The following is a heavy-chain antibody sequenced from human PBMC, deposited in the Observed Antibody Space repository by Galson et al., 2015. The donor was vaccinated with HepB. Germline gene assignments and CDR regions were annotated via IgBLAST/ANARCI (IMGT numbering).Heavy chain of an antibody. CDR3: ANWTPSNWFDP. Sequence: SVKVSCKASGGAFNSYTISWVRQAPGQGLEWMGEIIPILEMANYAQKFQDRMTITADKSTSTAFMELSSLRSDDTALYYCANWTPSNWFDPWGQGTLVTVSS. J-gene: IGHJ5*02. V-gene: IGHV1-69*10. CDR2: IIPILEMA. CDR1: GGAFNSYT. D-gene: IGHD1-1*01.